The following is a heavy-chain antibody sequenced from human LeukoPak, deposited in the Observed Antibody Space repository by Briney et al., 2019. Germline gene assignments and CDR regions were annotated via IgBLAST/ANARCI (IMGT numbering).Heavy chain of an antibody. Sequence: GASVKVSCKASGGTFSSYAISWVRQAPGQGLEWMGGIIPIFGTANYAQKFQGRVTMTRDTSTSTVYMELSSLRSEDTAVYYCARGVKRSSGWTHYFDYWGQGALVTVSS. CDR2: IIPIFGTA. V-gene: IGHV1-69*05. CDR1: GGTFSSYA. D-gene: IGHD6-19*01. CDR3: ARGVKRSSGWTHYFDY. J-gene: IGHJ4*02.